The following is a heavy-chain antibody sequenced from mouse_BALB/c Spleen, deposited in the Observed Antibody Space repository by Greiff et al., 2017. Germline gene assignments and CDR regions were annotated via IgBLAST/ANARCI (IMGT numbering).Heavy chain of an antibody. CDR3: ARNWGGNYDYAMDY. J-gene: IGHJ4*01. Sequence: VKLQESGPGLVQPSQSLSITCTVSGFSLTSYGVHWVRQSPGKGLEWLGVIWSGGSTDYNAAFISRLSISKDNSKSQVFFKMNSLQANDTAIYYCARNWGGNYDYAMDYWGQGTSVTVSS. CDR2: IWSGGST. D-gene: IGHD2-1*01. CDR1: GFSLTSYG. V-gene: IGHV2-2*02.